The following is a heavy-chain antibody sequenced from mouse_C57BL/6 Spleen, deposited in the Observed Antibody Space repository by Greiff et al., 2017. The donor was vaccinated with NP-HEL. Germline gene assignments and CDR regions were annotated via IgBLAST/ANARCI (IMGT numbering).Heavy chain of an antibody. J-gene: IGHJ3*01. D-gene: IGHD1-1*01. CDR2: IDPETGGT. Sequence: QVQLKESGAELVRPGASVTLSCKASGYTFTDYEMHWVKQTPVHGLEWIGAIDPETGGTAYNQKFKGKAILTADKSSSTAYMELRSLTSEDSAVYYCTRVTTVEEFAYWGQGTLVTVSA. CDR3: TRVTTVEEFAY. V-gene: IGHV1-15*01. CDR1: GYTFTDYE.